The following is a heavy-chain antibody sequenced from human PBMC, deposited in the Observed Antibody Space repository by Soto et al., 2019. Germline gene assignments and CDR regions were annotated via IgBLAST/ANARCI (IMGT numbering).Heavy chain of an antibody. CDR3: ARGRYGDY. D-gene: IGHD1-1*01. J-gene: IGHJ4*02. CDR1: GNTFTSYG. Sequence: VHLVQSGAEVKKPGASAKVSCKASGNTFTSYGITWVRQAPGQGLEWMGWISAHNGNTDYAQKLQGRVIVTRDTSTSTAYMELRSLISDDTAVYYCARGRYGDYWGQGALVTVSS. V-gene: IGHV1-18*01. CDR2: ISAHNGNT.